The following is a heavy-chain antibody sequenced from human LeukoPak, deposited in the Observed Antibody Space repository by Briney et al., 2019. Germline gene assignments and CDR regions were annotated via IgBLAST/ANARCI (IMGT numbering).Heavy chain of an antibody. J-gene: IGHJ4*02. V-gene: IGHV4-34*01. CDR3: ARGGRWLLPYYFDY. Sequence: SETLSLTCAVYGGSFSGYYWSWIRQPPGKGLEWIGEINHSGSTNYNPSLKSRVTISVDTSKNQFSLKLSSVTAADTAVYYCARGGRWLLPYYFDYWGQGALVTVSS. CDR2: INHSGST. CDR1: GGSFSGYY. D-gene: IGHD4-23*01.